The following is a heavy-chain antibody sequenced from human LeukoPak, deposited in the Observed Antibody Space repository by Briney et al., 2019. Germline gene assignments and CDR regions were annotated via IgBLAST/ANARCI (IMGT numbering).Heavy chain of an antibody. Sequence: SETLSLTCTVSGGSISSGDYYWSWIRQPPGKGLEWIGYIYYSGSTYYNPSLKSRVTISVDTSKNQFSLKLSSVTAADTAVYYCAREGSGRHVRKFDPWGQGTLVTVSS. CDR1: GGSISSGDYY. CDR2: IYYSGST. CDR3: AREGSGRHVRKFDP. J-gene: IGHJ5*02. D-gene: IGHD3-10*01. V-gene: IGHV4-30-4*01.